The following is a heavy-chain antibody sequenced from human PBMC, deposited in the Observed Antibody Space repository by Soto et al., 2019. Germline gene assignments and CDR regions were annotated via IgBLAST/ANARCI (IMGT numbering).Heavy chain of an antibody. D-gene: IGHD3-22*01. CDR1: GFTFISYA. CDR2: ISYDGSNK. Sequence: PXESLRLSCAASGFTFISYAMYWVRQAPGKGLEWVAVISYDGSNKNYADSVKGRFTISRDNFKNTLHLQMNSLRAEDTAVYYCARDRLYDSNTYYYNYGMDVWGQGTTVTVSS. J-gene: IGHJ6*02. CDR3: ARDRLYDSNTYYYNYGMDV. V-gene: IGHV3-30-3*01.